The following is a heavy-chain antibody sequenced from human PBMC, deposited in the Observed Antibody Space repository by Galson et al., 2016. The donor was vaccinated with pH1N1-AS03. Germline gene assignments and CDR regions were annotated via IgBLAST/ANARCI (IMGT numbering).Heavy chain of an antibody. D-gene: IGHD4-23*01. Sequence: SLRLSCAASGFTVSNSYLSWVRQAPGKGLEWVSIIYNDDTTYYADSLKGRFTISRDNSKNTLYLQMSSLRAEDTAVYYCARWSRGGNFASLDPWGQGTLVTVSS. V-gene: IGHV3-53*01. CDR1: GFTVSNSY. J-gene: IGHJ5*02. CDR2: IYNDDTT. CDR3: ARWSRGGNFASLDP.